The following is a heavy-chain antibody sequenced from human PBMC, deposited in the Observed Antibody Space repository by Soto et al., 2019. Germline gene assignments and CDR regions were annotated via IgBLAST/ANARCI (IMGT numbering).Heavy chain of an antibody. J-gene: IGHJ3*02. V-gene: IGHV1-3*01. D-gene: IGHD1-7*01. CDR1: GYTFTSYA. CDR3: AIDLFGGTTTDAFDI. Sequence: QVQLVQSGAEVKKPGASVKVSCKASGYTFTSYAMHWVCQAPGQRLECMGWINAGNGNTKYSQKFQGRVTITRATYASTAYMVLGSLRSEDMAVYYCAIDLFGGTTTDAFDIWVQGTMVTVSS. CDR2: INAGNGNT.